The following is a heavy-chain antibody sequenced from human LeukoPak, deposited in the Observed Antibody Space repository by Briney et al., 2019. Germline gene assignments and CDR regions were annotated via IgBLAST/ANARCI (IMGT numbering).Heavy chain of an antibody. Sequence: ASVKVSCKASGFMFTKYGISWVRQAPGQGLEWVGWISGYNGDTNYAQKLQGRVTMTTDTPTSTAYMELRSLRSDDTAVYYCARVGSGSSHFDYWGQGTLVTVSS. CDR3: ARVGSGSSHFDY. V-gene: IGHV1-18*01. CDR2: ISGYNGDT. CDR1: GFMFTKYG. D-gene: IGHD1-26*01. J-gene: IGHJ4*02.